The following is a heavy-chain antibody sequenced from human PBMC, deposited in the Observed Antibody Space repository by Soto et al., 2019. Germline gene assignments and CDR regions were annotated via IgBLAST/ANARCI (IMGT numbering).Heavy chain of an antibody. J-gene: IGHJ6*02. V-gene: IGHV4-4*02. CDR3: ARAVYCTTANCWDDFHYDNIDV. CDR2: IYNTGGR. CDR1: GYSINNTYW. Sequence: QVQLQQSGPGLVKPSWTLSLTCFVSGYSINNTYWWSWVRQAPEKGLEWIVEIYNTGGRSYMPSLRGRVTLSVDTSKNRFSLNLTSVTAADTAVYYCARAVYCTTANCWDDFHYDNIDVWGQGTAVTGSS. D-gene: IGHD2-2*01.